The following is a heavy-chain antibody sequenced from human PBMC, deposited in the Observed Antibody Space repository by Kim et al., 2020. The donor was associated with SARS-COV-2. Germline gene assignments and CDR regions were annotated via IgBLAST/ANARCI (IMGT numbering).Heavy chain of an antibody. CDR1: GGTFSSYA. Sequence: SVKVSCKASGGTFSSYAISWVRQAPGQGLEWMGGIIPIFGTANYAQKFQGRVTITADESTSTAYMELSSLRSEDTAVYYCASDLPPSEAYYYYGMDVWGQGTTVTVSS. V-gene: IGHV1-69*13. J-gene: IGHJ6*02. CDR2: IIPIFGTA. CDR3: ASDLPPSEAYYYYGMDV.